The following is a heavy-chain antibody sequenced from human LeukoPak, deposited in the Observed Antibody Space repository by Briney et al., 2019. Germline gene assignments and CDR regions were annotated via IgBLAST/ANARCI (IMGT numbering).Heavy chain of an antibody. Sequence: ASVKVSCKASGYTFTSYDINWVRQATGQGLEWMGWMNPNSGNTGYAQKFQGRVTMTRNTSISTAYMELSSLRSEDTAVYYCARVTGYYDFWNGYYNYYYYMDVWGKGTTVTVSS. J-gene: IGHJ6*03. V-gene: IGHV1-8*01. CDR1: GYTFTSYD. D-gene: IGHD3-3*01. CDR3: ARVTGYYDFWNGYYNYYYYMDV. CDR2: MNPNSGNT.